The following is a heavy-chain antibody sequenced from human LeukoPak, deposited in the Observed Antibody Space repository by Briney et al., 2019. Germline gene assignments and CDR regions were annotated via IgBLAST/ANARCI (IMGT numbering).Heavy chain of an antibody. D-gene: IGHD3-16*01. CDR1: GGSITGYY. V-gene: IGHV4-59*01. CDR2: IYYSGTT. J-gene: IGHJ5*02. Sequence: SETLSLTCTVSGGSITGYYWSWIRQPPGKGLEWIEYIYYSGTTNYNPSLNSRVTISLDTSKNHFSLKLSSVTAADTAMYYCARESKVITFGGVDNWLDPWGQGTLVTVSS. CDR3: ARESKVITFGGVDNWLDP.